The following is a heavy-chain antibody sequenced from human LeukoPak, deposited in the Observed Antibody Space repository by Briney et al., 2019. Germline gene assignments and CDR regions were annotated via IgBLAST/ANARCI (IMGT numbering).Heavy chain of an antibody. CDR3: AGGLKNYYDSSGYYQNAFDI. V-gene: IGHV3-20*04. CDR1: GFTFDDYG. CDR2: INWNGGST. D-gene: IGHD3-22*01. Sequence: GGSLRLSCAASGFTFDDYGTSGVRQAPGKGLEGVSGINWNGGSTDYADSVKGGFTISRDNAKNSLYLQMNSLRAEDTALYYCAGGLKNYYDSSGYYQNAFDIWGQGTMVTVSS. J-gene: IGHJ3*02.